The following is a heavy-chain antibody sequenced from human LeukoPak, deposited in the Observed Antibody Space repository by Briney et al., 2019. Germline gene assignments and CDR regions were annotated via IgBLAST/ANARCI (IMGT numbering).Heavy chain of an antibody. CDR1: GYTFTGYY. Sequence: ASVKVSCKASGYTFTGYYMHWVRQAPGQGLEWMGWINTNTGNPTYAQGFTGRFVFSLDTSVSTAYLQISSLKAEDTAVYYCARVKTEDAFDIWGQGTMVTVSS. CDR2: INTNTGNP. J-gene: IGHJ3*02. V-gene: IGHV7-4-1*02. CDR3: ARVKTEDAFDI. D-gene: IGHD1-14*01.